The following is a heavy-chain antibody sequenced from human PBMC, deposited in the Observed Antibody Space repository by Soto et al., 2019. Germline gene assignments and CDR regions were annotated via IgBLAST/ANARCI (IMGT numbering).Heavy chain of an antibody. D-gene: IGHD2-2*01. CDR1: GFTFSDYY. CDR3: ATQGRVPAVRSGMDV. J-gene: IGHJ6*02. Sequence: PGGSLRLSCAASGFTFSDYYMSWIRQAPGKGLEWVSYISSSGSTIYYADSVKGRFTISRDNAKNSLYLQMNSLRAEDTAVYYCATQGRVPAVRSGMDVWGQGATVTVSS. V-gene: IGHV3-11*01. CDR2: ISSSGSTI.